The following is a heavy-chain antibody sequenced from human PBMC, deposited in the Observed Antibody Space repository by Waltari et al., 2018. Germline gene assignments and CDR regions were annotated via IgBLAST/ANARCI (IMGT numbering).Heavy chain of an antibody. Sequence: EVQLVESGGGLVQPGGSLRLSCAASGFTFSSYEMNWVRQAPGKGLEWVSYISSSGSTIDYADSVKGRFTISRDNAKNSLYLQMNSLRAEDTAVYYCASRIVVVPAATRYYYYGMDVWGQGTTVTVSS. J-gene: IGHJ6*02. D-gene: IGHD2-2*01. V-gene: IGHV3-48*03. CDR3: ASRIVVVPAATRYYYYGMDV. CDR1: GFTFSSYE. CDR2: ISSSGSTI.